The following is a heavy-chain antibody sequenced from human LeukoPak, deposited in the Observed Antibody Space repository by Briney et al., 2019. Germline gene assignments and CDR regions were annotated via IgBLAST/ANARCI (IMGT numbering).Heavy chain of an antibody. J-gene: IGHJ4*02. V-gene: IGHV1-8*01. D-gene: IGHD3-10*01. CDR1: GYTFTSYD. CDR3: ARLWWRGTMVRGTEYYFDY. Sequence: ASVKVSCKASGYTFTSYDINWVRQATGQGLEWMGWMNPNSGNTGYAQKFQGRVTMTRNTSINTAYMELSSLRSEDTAVYYCARLWWRGTMVRGTEYYFDYWGQGTLVTVSS. CDR2: MNPNSGNT.